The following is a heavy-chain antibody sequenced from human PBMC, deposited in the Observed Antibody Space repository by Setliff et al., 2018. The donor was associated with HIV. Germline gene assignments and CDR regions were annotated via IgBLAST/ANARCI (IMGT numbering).Heavy chain of an antibody. Sequence: PSETLSLTCTVSGASISSYYWSWIRQPPGKGLEWIGYIYSSGSTNYNPSLKSRVTISVDTSKNQFSLKLSSVTAADTAVYYCARGSIVVVVAAIPRAFDYWGQGTLVTVSS. V-gene: IGHV4-59*12. CDR2: IYSSGST. CDR3: ARGSIVVVVAAIPRAFDY. D-gene: IGHD2-15*01. CDR1: GASISSYY. J-gene: IGHJ4*02.